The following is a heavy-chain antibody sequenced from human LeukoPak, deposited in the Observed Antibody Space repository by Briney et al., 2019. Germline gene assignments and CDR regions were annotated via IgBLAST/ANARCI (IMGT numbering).Heavy chain of an antibody. J-gene: IGHJ4*02. CDR1: GDSVSSDSYY. CDR3: ARDSRGYYDSSGYFDH. Sequence: PSETLSLTCTVSGDSVSSDSYYWSWIRQPPGKGLEWIAYIYYSGTTEQNPSRKSRVTLSVDTSKNQLYLKLNSVTAADTAVYYCARDSRGYYDSSGYFDHWGQGTLVTVSS. CDR2: IYYSGTT. D-gene: IGHD3-22*01. V-gene: IGHV4-61*01.